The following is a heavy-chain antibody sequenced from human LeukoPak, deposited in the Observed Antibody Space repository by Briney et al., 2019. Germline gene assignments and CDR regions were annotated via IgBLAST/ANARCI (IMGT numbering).Heavy chain of an antibody. CDR1: GYTFTSYG. CDR3: ARGHSSGHRFITMVRGVHPRYYGMDV. J-gene: IGHJ6*02. D-gene: IGHD3-10*01. Sequence: ASVKVSCKASGYTFTSYGISWVRQSPGQGLEWMGWISAYNGNTNYAQKLQGRVTMTRNTSISTAYMELGSLRSEDTAVYYCARGHSSGHRFITMVRGVHPRYYGMDVWGQGTTVTVSS. V-gene: IGHV1-18*01. CDR2: ISAYNGNT.